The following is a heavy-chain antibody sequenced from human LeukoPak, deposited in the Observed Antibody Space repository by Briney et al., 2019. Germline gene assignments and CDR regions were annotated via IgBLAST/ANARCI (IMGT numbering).Heavy chain of an antibody. CDR2: IRYDGSNK. CDR1: GFTFSSYG. D-gene: IGHD3-10*01. V-gene: IGHV3-30*02. CDR3: AKERGGYFDY. J-gene: IGHJ4*02. Sequence: GGSLRLSCAASGFTFSSYGMHWVRQAPGKGLEGVAVIRYDGSNKYYADSVKRRFTISRDNSKNTLYLQMNSLRAEVTAVYYCAKERGGYFDYWGQGTRVTVSS.